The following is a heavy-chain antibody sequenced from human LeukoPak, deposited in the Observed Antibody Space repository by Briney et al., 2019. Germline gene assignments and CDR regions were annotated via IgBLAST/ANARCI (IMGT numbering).Heavy chain of an antibody. J-gene: IGHJ1*01. CDR3: AKGGAPGWYFQH. CDR2: LKQDGSEK. CDR1: GFTFTNYW. V-gene: IGHV3-7*01. Sequence: GGSLRLSCAASGFTFTNYWMNWVRQAPGKGLEWVANLKQDGSEKNYVDSVKGRFTISRDNAKNSLYLQMNSLRAEDTAVYYCAKGGAPGWYFQHWGQGTLVTVSS.